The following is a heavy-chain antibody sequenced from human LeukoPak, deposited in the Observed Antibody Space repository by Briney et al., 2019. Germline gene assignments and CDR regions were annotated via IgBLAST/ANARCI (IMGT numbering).Heavy chain of an antibody. CDR1: GGSFSGYY. Sequence: PSETLSLTCAVYGGSFSGYYLSWIRQPPGKGLEWMGEINHSGSTNYNPSLKSRVTISVDTSKNQFSLKLSSVTAADTAVYYCARIGFLEWSPEGYYFDYWGQGTLVTVSS. D-gene: IGHD3-3*01. CDR2: INHSGST. CDR3: ARIGFLEWSPEGYYFDY. J-gene: IGHJ4*02. V-gene: IGHV4-34*01.